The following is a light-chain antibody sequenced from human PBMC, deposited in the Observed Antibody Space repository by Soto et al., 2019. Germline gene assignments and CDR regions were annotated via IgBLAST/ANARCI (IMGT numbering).Light chain of an antibody. J-gene: IGLJ2*01. V-gene: IGLV4-69*01. CDR2: LNSDGSH. Sequence: QSVLTQSPSASASLGASVKLTCTLSSGHSSYDIAWHQQQPEKGPRYLMKLNSDGSHSKGDGIPDRFSGSSSGAERYLTISSLQSEDEAGYYCKTWGTGIRVFGGGTKLTVL. CDR3: KTWGTGIRV. CDR1: SGHSSYD.